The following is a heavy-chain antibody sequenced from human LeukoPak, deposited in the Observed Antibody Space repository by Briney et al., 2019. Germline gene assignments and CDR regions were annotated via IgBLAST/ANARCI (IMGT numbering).Heavy chain of an antibody. CDR2: MNPNSGNT. CDR1: GYTFTSYD. CDR3: ARGLQTTGEFDY. D-gene: IGHD4-11*01. Sequence: ASVKVSCKASGYTFTSYDINWVRQATGQGLEWMGWMNPNSGNTGYAQKFQGRVTMTRNTSISTAYMELSSLRSEDTAVYYCARGLQTTGEFDYWGQGTPVTVSS. V-gene: IGHV1-8*01. J-gene: IGHJ4*02.